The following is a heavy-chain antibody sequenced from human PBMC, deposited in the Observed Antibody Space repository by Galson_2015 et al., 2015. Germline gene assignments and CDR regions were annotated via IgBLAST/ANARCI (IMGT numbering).Heavy chain of an antibody. CDR3: ATSNADVYCSGGSCYLDS. J-gene: IGHJ4*02. CDR1: GGTFSLFA. D-gene: IGHD2-15*01. Sequence: VNVSCKASGGTFSLFAISWVRQAPGQRLEWMGGLLPIYGTPNYAQKFQGRVTITADESTSTAYMELSSLTSEDTAVFYCATSNADVYCSGGSCYLDSWGQGTLVTVSS. V-gene: IGHV1-69*13. CDR2: LLPIYGTP.